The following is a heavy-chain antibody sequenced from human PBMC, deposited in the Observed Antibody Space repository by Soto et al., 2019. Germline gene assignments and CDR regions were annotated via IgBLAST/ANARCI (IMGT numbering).Heavy chain of an antibody. V-gene: IGHV3-21*04. Sequence: GGSLRLSCAASGFNFNSYTINWVRQAPGKRLEWLSSISSSGYIFSTDSVRGRFTISRDNAKSSVYLQINSLRAEDTAVYFCAKSLVTPSDAFDLWGRGTLVTVSS. J-gene: IGHJ3*01. CDR1: GFNFNSYT. CDR3: AKSLVTPSDAFDL. CDR2: ISSSGYI. D-gene: IGHD6-19*01.